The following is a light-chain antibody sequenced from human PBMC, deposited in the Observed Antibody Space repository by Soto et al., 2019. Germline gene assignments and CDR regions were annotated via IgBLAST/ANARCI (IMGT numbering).Light chain of an antibody. CDR2: GAS. V-gene: IGKV3-20*01. CDR1: QSVSSSY. J-gene: IGKJ1*01. CDR3: QQYGSSQWT. Sequence: EIVLTQSPGTLSLSPGERATLSCRASQSVSSSYLAWYQQKPGQAPRLLIYGASSRATGIPYRFSGSGSGTDFTLIISRMEPDDFAVYYCQQYGSSQWTFGQGTKVEIK.